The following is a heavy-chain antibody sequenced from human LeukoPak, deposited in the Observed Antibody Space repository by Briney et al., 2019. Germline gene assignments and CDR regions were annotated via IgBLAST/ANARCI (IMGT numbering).Heavy chain of an antibody. CDR1: GFEFNVYA. CDR2: ISYDGSTK. D-gene: IGHD1-26*01. CDR3: ARGEPFNS. Sequence: PGGSQRLSCAASGFEFNVYAMHWVRQAPGKGLEWVAMISYDGSTKYYAAAVKGRFTISRDNSKTTLFLQMDSLRPEDTAVYYCARGEPFNSWGQGTLVTVSS. J-gene: IGHJ5*02. V-gene: IGHV3-30*04.